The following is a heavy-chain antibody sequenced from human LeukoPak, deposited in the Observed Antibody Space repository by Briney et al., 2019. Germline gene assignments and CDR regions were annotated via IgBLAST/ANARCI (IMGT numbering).Heavy chain of an antibody. CDR1: GASISSYY. V-gene: IGHV4-59*07. CDR2: IYYRGST. CDR3: ASGPYPAAGTDHQFDF. D-gene: IGHD6-13*01. J-gene: IGHJ4*02. Sequence: SDTLSLTCTVSGASISSYYWSWIRQPPGKGLEWIGYIYYRGSTHYNPSLKSRVTISVDTSKNQFSLKLSSVTAADTAVYYCASGPYPAAGTDHQFDFWGQGTLVTVSS.